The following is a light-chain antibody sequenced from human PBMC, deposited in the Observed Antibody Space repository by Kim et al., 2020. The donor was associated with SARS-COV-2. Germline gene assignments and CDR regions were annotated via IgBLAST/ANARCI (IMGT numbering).Light chain of an antibody. V-gene: IGLV1-40*01. CDR3: QSYDSSLSALYV. J-gene: IGLJ1*01. CDR2: GNS. CDR1: SSNIGAGYD. Sequence: GTSSCTGSSSNIGAGYDVHWYRQLPGTAPKLLIYGNSNRPSGVPDRFSGSKSGTSASLAITGLQAEDEADYYCQSYDSSLSALYVFGTGTKVTVL.